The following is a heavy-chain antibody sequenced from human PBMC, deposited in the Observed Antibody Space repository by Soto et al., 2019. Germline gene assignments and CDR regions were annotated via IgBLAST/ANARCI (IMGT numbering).Heavy chain of an antibody. CDR2: INPNSGGT. J-gene: IGHJ6*02. V-gene: IGHV1-2*04. D-gene: IGHD6-13*01. CDR1: GYTFTGYY. Sequence: ASVTFSCKASGYTFTGYYMHLVRQAPGQGLEWMGWINPNSGGTNYAQKFQGWVTMTRDTSISTAYMELSRLRSDDTAVYYCAREVRYSSSWYLGSDYYGMDVWGQGTTVTVSS. CDR3: AREVRYSSSWYLGSDYYGMDV.